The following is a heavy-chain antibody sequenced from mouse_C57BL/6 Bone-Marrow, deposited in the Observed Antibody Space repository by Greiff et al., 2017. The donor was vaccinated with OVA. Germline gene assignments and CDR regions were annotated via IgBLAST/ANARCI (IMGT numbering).Heavy chain of an antibody. CDR2: IDPSASYT. D-gene: IGHD2-3*01. J-gene: IGHJ2*01. V-gene: IGHV1-50*01. Sequence: QVQLQQPGAELVKPGASVKLSCKASGYTFTSYWMQWVKQRPGQGLEWIGEIDPSASYTTYNPQFKGKATLTVDTSSSTAYMQRSSTTSEDSAVYYCARDGYYYFDYWGQGTTLTVSS. CDR3: ARDGYYYFDY. CDR1: GYTFTSYW.